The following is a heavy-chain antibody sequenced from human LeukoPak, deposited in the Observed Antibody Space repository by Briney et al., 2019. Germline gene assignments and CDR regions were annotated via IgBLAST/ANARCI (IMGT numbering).Heavy chain of an antibody. V-gene: IGHV4-30-4*01. Sequence: SETLSLTCTVSGGSISSGDYYWSWIRQPPGKGLEWIGYIYYSGSTYYNPSLKSRVTISVDTSKNQFSLKLSSVTAADTAVYYCARVRRYCSGGSCYDFDYWGQETLVTVSS. J-gene: IGHJ4*02. CDR1: GGSISSGDYY. CDR3: ARVRRYCSGGSCYDFDY. D-gene: IGHD2-15*01. CDR2: IYYSGST.